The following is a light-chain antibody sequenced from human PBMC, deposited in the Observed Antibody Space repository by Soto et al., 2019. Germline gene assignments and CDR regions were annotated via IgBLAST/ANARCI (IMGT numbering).Light chain of an antibody. CDR3: QQYNSYSQT. CDR2: KAS. Sequence: SVGDRVTITCQASQTISNWLAWYQQKPGKAPKLLIYKASTLESGVPSRFSGSGSGTEFTLAISSLQPEDFATYYCQQYNSYSQTFGHGTKVDNK. V-gene: IGKV1-5*03. CDR1: QTISNW. J-gene: IGKJ1*01.